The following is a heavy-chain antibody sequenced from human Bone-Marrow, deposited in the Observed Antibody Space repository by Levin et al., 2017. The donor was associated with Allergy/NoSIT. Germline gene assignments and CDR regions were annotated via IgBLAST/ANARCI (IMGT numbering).Heavy chain of an antibody. CDR2: IFPSDSDT. J-gene: IGHJ4*02. V-gene: IGHV5-51*01. D-gene: IGHD4-23*01. Sequence: GESLKISCQASGYSFTSYWFGWVCQRPGKGLEWMGLIFPSDSDTRVSPSFQGQIIMSVDKSISTAYLQWSSLQASDSAMYYCARRDSDGSNSFDYWGQGTLVTVSS. CDR1: GYSFTSYW. CDR3: ARRDSDGSNSFDY.